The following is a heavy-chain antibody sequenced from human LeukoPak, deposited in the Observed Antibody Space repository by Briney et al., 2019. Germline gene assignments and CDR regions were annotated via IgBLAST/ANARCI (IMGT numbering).Heavy chain of an antibody. J-gene: IGHJ3*02. D-gene: IGHD3-22*01. V-gene: IGHV1-18*01. Sequence: ASVRVSCKASGYTFTRHGISWVRQAPGQGLEWMGWISTYNGDTTYAQELQGRVTMTTDTSTSTAYMELRSLRSEDTAVYYCARDAHYYDSSGYYYDAFDIWGQGTMVTVSS. CDR1: GYTFTRHG. CDR2: ISTYNGDT. CDR3: ARDAHYYDSSGYYYDAFDI.